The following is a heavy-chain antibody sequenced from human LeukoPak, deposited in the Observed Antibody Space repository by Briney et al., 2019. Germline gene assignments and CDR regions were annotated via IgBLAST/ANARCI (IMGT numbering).Heavy chain of an antibody. D-gene: IGHD3-22*01. CDR3: ARHPDAPVDYDSSEDPNQAL. Sequence: RSSETLSLTCTVSGGSISSYYWSWIRQPPGKGLEWIGYIYYSGSTNYNPSLKSRVTISVDTSKNQFSPKLSSVTAADTAVYYCARHPDAPVDYDSSEDPNQALWGQGTMVTVSS. J-gene: IGHJ3*01. CDR2: IYYSGST. V-gene: IGHV4-59*08. CDR1: GGSISSYY.